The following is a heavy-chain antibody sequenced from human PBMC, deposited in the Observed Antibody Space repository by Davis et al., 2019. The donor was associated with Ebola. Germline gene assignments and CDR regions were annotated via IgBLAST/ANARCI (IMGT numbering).Heavy chain of an antibody. V-gene: IGHV1-69*13. D-gene: IGHD1-1*01. CDR2: IIPIFGTA. Sequence: SVKVSCKASGGTFSSYAISWVRQAPGQGLEWMGGIIPIFGTANYAQKFQGRVTITADESTSTAYMELSSLRSEDTAVYYCARGQLERRYYYYYMDVWGKGTTVTVSS. CDR3: ARGQLERRYYYYYMDV. CDR1: GGTFSSYA. J-gene: IGHJ6*03.